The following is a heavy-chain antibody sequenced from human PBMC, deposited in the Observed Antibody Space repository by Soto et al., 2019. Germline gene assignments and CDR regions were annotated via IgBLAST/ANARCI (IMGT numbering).Heavy chain of an antibody. D-gene: IGHD3-22*01. J-gene: IGHJ4*02. CDR3: AKDEAYYYDSSGYSYFDY. V-gene: IGHV3-30*18. CDR2: ISYDGSNK. CDR1: GFTFSSYG. Sequence: PGGSLRLSCAASGFTFSSYGMHWVRQAPGKGLEWVAVISYDGSNKYYADSVKGRFTISRDNSKNTLYLQMNSLRAEDTAVYYCAKDEAYYYDSSGYSYFDYWGQGTLVTVSS.